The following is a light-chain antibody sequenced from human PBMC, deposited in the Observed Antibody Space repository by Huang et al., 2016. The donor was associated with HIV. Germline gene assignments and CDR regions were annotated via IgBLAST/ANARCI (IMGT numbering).Light chain of an antibody. J-gene: IGKJ4*01. CDR3: QQYNNWPPLT. CDR2: CAS. Sequence: EIVMTQSPATLSVSPGERATLSCRASQSVYSNLAWYQHKPGQAPRLLIYCASTRATGIPARFSGSGSGTEFTLTISSLQSEDFAVYYCQQYNNWPPLTFGGGTKVEIK. CDR1: QSVYSN. V-gene: IGKV3-15*01.